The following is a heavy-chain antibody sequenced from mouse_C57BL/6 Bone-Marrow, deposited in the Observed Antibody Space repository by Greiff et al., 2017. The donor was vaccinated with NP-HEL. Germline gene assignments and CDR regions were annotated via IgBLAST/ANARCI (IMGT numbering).Heavy chain of an antibody. CDR1: GFTFSDYY. D-gene: IGHD4-1*01. CDR2: ISNGGGST. V-gene: IGHV5-12*01. J-gene: IGHJ1*03. CDR3: ARQKTGTGWYFDV. Sequence: EVKLVESGGGLVQPGGSLKLSCAASGFTFSDYYMYWVRQTPEKRLEWVAYISNGGGSTYYPDTVKGRFTISRDNAKNTLYRQMSRLKSEDTAMYYCARQKTGTGWYFDVWGTGTTVTVSS.